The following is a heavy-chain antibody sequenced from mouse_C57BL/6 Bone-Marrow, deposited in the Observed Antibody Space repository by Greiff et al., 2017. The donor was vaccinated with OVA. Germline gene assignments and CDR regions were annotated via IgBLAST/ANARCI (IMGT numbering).Heavy chain of an antibody. Sequence: EVQRVESGEGLVKPGGSLKLSCAASGFTFSSYAMSWVRQTPEKRLEWVAYISSGGDYIYYADTVKGRFTISRDNARNTLYLQMSSLKSEDTAMYDCTRDKGGLYDYDGFAYWGQGTLVTVSA. CDR3: TRDKGGLYDYDGFAY. CDR1: GFTFSSYA. J-gene: IGHJ3*01. D-gene: IGHD2-4*01. V-gene: IGHV5-9-1*02. CDR2: ISSGGDYI.